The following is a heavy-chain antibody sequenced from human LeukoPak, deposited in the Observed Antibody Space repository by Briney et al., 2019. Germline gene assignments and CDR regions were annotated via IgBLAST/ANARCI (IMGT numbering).Heavy chain of an antibody. V-gene: IGHV3-48*01. CDR3: ARAGMYSSGWYRGAFDI. Sequence: GGSLRLSCAASGFTFSSYSMNWVRQAPGKGLEWVSYISSSSSTIYYADSVKGRFTISRDNAKNSLYLQMNSLRAEDTAVYYCARAGMYSSGWYRGAFDIWGQGTMVTVSS. D-gene: IGHD6-19*01. J-gene: IGHJ3*02. CDR1: GFTFSSYS. CDR2: ISSSSSTI.